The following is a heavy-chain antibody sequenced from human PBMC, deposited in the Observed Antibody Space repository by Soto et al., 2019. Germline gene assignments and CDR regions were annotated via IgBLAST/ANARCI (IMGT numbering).Heavy chain of an antibody. D-gene: IGHD4-4*01. Sequence: GSLRLSCTASGFTFSDSWMTWVRQAPGKGLEWVARIKPDESEKKYADSVKGRFSISRDNAKNSMYLQMDSLRGEDTAVYYCVRGGSNYASWGQGTLVTVSS. CDR3: VRGGSNYAS. CDR2: IKPDESEK. CDR1: GFTFSDSW. J-gene: IGHJ5*02. V-gene: IGHV3-7*01.